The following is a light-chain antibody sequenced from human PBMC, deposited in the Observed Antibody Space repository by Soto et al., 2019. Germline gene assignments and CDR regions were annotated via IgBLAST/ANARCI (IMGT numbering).Light chain of an antibody. Sequence: EIVFTQSPGTLSLSPGERATPSRRASQSVSSSYLAWYQQKPGQAPRLLIYGASSRATGIPDRFSGSGSGTDFTLTISRLEPEDFAVYYCQQYGSSPRTFGQGTKVDI. CDR2: GAS. CDR1: QSVSSSY. V-gene: IGKV3-20*01. J-gene: IGKJ1*01. CDR3: QQYGSSPRT.